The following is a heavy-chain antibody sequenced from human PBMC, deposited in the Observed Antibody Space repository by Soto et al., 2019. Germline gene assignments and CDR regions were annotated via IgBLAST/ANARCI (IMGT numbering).Heavy chain of an antibody. J-gene: IGHJ6*02. Sequence: GGSLRLSCAASGFTFSDYYMSWIRQAPGKGLEWVSYISSSGSTIYYADSVKGRFTISRDNAKNSLYLQMNSLRAEDTAVYYCARDLGYRVVYYYYGMDVWGQGPRSPSP. CDR2: ISSSGSTI. D-gene: IGHD3-10*01. CDR3: ARDLGYRVVYYYYGMDV. CDR1: GFTFSDYY. V-gene: IGHV3-11*01.